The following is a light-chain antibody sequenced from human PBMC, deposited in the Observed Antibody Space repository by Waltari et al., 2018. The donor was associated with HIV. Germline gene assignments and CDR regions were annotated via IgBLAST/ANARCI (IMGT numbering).Light chain of an antibody. CDR3: QSYYNSLSGSSV. Sequence: SVLMQPPSVSGAPGQRVTTFSTAASSTIGAGYDVNWYQCLLGRAPTHLLYGNTRRPAWVLDRFSASKTGTTAALAITAVQEEDEADYYCQSYYNSLSGSSVFGAGTKLTVL. J-gene: IGLJ2*01. CDR2: GNT. V-gene: IGLV1-40*01. CDR1: SSTIGAGYD.